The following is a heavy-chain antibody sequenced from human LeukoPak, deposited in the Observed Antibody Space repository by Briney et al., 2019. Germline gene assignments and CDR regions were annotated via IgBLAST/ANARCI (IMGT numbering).Heavy chain of an antibody. V-gene: IGHV1-2*02. CDR3: ARSGTTGLYYYYMDV. D-gene: IGHD1-7*01. CDR2: INPNSGGT. Sequence: GASVKVSCKASGYTFTGYYMHWVRQAPGQGLEWMGWINPNSGGTNYAQKFQGRVTMTRDTSISTAYMELSRLRSDDTAVYYCARSGTTGLYYYYMDVWGKGTTVTVSS. CDR1: GYTFTGYY. J-gene: IGHJ6*03.